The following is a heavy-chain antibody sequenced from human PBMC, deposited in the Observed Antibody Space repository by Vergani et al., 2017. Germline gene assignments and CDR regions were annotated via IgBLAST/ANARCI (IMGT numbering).Heavy chain of an antibody. V-gene: IGHV1-18*01. Sequence: QVQLVQSGAEVKKPGSSVKVSCKASGGTFSSYAISWVRQAPGQGLEWMGWISAYNGNTNYAQKLQGRVTMTTDTSTSTAYMELRSLRSDDTAVYYCASQYSSSFHPPRFDYWGQGTLVTVSS. CDR2: ISAYNGNT. D-gene: IGHD6-13*01. CDR1: GGTFSSYA. CDR3: ASQYSSSFHPPRFDY. J-gene: IGHJ4*02.